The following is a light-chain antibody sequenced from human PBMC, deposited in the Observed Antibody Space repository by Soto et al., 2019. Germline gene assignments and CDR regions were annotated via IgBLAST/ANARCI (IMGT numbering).Light chain of an antibody. Sequence: IVLTQSPDTLSLSPGERATLSCRASQSVSSSYLAWYQKKPGQAPRLLIYGASSRATGIPDRFSGSGSGTDFTLTISRLEPEDFAVYYCQQYGDSPITFGQRRLPEVK. CDR3: QQYGDSPIT. V-gene: IGKV3-20*01. CDR2: GAS. CDR1: QSVSSSY. J-gene: IGKJ5*01.